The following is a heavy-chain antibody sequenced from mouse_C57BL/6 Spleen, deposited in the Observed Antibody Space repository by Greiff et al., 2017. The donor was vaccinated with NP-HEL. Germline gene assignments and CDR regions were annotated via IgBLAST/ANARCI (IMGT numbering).Heavy chain of an antibody. D-gene: IGHD1-1*01. CDR3: ARQDYYGSSTGMDY. V-gene: IGHV5-17*01. CDR2: ISSGSSTI. CDR1: GFTFSDYG. Sequence: EVQGVESGGGLVKPGGSLKLSCAASGFTFSDYGMHWVRQAPEKGLEWVAYISSGSSTIYYADTVKGRFTISRDNAKNTLFLQMTSLRSEDTAMYYCARQDYYGSSTGMDYWGQGTSVTVSS. J-gene: IGHJ4*01.